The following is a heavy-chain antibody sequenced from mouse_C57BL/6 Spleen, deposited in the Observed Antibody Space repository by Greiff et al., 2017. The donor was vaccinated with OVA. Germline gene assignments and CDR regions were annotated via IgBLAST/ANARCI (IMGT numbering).Heavy chain of an antibody. CDR1: GYTFTSYW. CDR2: IYPGSGST. CDR3: ARRYDDDEGAMDY. V-gene: IGHV1-55*01. J-gene: IGHJ4*01. Sequence: VQLQQPGAELVKPGASVKMSCKASGYTFTSYWITWVKQRPGQGLEWIGDIYPGSGSTNYNEKFKSKATLTVDTSSSTAYMQLSSLTSEDSAVYYCARRYDDDEGAMDYWGQGTSVTVSS. D-gene: IGHD2-4*01.